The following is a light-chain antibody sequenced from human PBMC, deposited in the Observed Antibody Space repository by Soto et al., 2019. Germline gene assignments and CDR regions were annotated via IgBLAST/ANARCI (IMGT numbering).Light chain of an antibody. Sequence: QSVLTQPASVSGSPGQSITISCTGTSSDVGGYNYVSWSQQHPGKAPKLMIYDVSNRPSGFTNRFSGSKSGNTASLTISGLQAEDEADYYCSSYTISSTYVFGTGTKLTVL. V-gene: IGLV2-14*01. CDR2: DVS. J-gene: IGLJ1*01. CDR3: SSYTISSTYV. CDR1: SSDVGGYNY.